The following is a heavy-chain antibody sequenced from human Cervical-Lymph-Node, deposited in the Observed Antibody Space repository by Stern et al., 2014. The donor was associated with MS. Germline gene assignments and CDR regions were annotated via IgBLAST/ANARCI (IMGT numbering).Heavy chain of an antibody. CDR2: IKQEGGEK. Sequence: EVQLVELGGGLAHPGGPLGPPCAAAGFPFGSFWIGWVGRPPGKGLEWVANIKQEGGEKNYVDFGKGRFTISRDNAKNSLHLQMNSLRAEDTAVYYCARGGNLFDYWGQGILVTVSS. V-gene: IGHV3-7*01. CDR3: ARGGNLFDY. CDR1: GFPFGSFW. J-gene: IGHJ4*02. D-gene: IGHD1-14*01.